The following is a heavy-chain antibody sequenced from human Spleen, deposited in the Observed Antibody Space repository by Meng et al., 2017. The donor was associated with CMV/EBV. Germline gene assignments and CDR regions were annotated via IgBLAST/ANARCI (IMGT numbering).Heavy chain of an antibody. D-gene: IGHD2-2*02. CDR2: IFYSGSA. CDR1: GDSLHDYY. Sequence: SETLSLTCTVSGDSLHDYYWTWIRQSPGKGLEWIGYIFYSGSAHYNPSLKSRVTISIDPAKNQFSLRLRSVTPADTAIYYCARGVYCSSTSCYTVDWFDPWGQGTLVTVSS. CDR3: ARGVYCSSTSCYTVDWFDP. V-gene: IGHV4-59*01. J-gene: IGHJ5*02.